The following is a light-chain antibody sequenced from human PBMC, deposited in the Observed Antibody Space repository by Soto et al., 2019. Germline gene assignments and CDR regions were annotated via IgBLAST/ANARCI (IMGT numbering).Light chain of an antibody. J-gene: IGKJ4*01. V-gene: IGKV3-11*01. Sequence: EIVLTQSPATLSLSPGERATLSCRASQSVDNYLLWYQQKPGQAPRLLIYDASNRASGIPARFSGSGSGTDSTLTISSLESEDSAVYYCQQRSIWPPLTFGGGTKVEIK. CDR1: QSVDNY. CDR3: QQRSIWPPLT. CDR2: DAS.